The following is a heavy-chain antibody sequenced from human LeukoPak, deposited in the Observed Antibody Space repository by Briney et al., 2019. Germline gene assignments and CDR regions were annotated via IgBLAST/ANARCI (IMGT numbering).Heavy chain of an antibody. CDR2: IGGSGRST. V-gene: IGHV3-23*01. J-gene: IGHJ3*02. CDR1: GFTFSDHY. CDR3: ARESGNTFNNPFDM. Sequence: PGGSLRLSCAASGFTFSDHYMDWVRQAPGKGLEWVSGIGGSGRSTYYADSVKGRFTISRDNSKNTLYLQMNSLRADDTALYYCARESGNTFNNPFDMWGQGTMVIVSS. D-gene: IGHD2/OR15-2a*01.